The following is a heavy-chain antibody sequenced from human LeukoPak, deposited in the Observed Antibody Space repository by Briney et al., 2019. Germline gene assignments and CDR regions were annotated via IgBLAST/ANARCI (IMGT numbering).Heavy chain of an antibody. V-gene: IGHV1-18*04. CDR2: ISAYNGNT. J-gene: IGHJ4*02. CDR3: ARKEQQLAFDY. CDR1: GYTFTSYG. Sequence: GASAKVSCKASGYTFTSYGISWVRQAPGQGLEWMGWISAYNGNTHYAQRLQGRVTMTTDTSTSTAYMELRSLRSDDTAMYYCARKEQQLAFDYWGQGTLVTVSS. D-gene: IGHD6-13*01.